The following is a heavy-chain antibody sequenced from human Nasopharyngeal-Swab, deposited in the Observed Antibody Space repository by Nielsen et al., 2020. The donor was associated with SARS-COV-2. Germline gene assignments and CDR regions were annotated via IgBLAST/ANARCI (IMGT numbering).Heavy chain of an antibody. CDR3: ARLGSYCSSTNCYLGGMDV. CDR2: IYYSGGT. D-gene: IGHD2-2*01. Sequence: SETLSLTCTVSGGSVSNYYWSWIRQPPGKGLEYIGYIYYSGGTNYNPSLKSRVTISVDTSKTQFSLKLSSVTAADTAVYYCARLGSYCSSTNCYLGGMDVWGQGTAVTVS. J-gene: IGHJ6*02. V-gene: IGHV4-59*02. CDR1: GGSVSNYY.